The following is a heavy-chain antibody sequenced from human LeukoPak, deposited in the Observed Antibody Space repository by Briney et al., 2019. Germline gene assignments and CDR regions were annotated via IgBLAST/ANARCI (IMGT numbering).Heavy chain of an antibody. CDR2: ISAYNGNT. CDR3: ARRDAIGLGPNYYYYYMDV. D-gene: IGHD3/OR15-3a*01. Sequence: GASVKVSCKASGYTFTSYGISWVRQAPGQGLEWMGWISAYNGNTNYAQKLQGRVTMTTDTSTSTAYMELRSLRSDDTAVYYCARRDAIGLGPNYYYYYMDVWGKGPRSPSP. V-gene: IGHV1-18*01. CDR1: GYTFTSYG. J-gene: IGHJ6*03.